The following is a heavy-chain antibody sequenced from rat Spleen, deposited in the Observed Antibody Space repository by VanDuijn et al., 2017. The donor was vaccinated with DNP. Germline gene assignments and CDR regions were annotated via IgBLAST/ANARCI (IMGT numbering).Heavy chain of an antibody. CDR1: GFTFSDYY. J-gene: IGHJ3*01. CDR2: IGYDGSTT. Sequence: EVQLVESDGGLVQPGRSLKLSCAASGFTFSDYYMTWVRQAPTKGLEWVATIGYDGSTTYYRDSVKGRFTISRDNAKSALYLQMDSLRSEDTATYYCTIPQYDGTYYYGWFAYWGQGTLVTVSS. V-gene: IGHV5-29*01. D-gene: IGHD1-12*02. CDR3: TIPQYDGTYYYGWFAY.